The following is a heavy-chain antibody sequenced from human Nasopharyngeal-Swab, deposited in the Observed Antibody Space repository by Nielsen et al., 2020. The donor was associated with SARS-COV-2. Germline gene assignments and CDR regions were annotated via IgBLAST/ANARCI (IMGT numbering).Heavy chain of an antibody. CDR3: AGGVWYYDFWDPFDY. D-gene: IGHD3-3*01. CDR1: GGTFISYA. CDR2: IIPIFGTA. V-gene: IGHV1-69*13. Sequence: SVKVSCKASGGTFISYAISWVRQAPGQGLEWMGGIIPIFGTANYAQKFQGRVTITADESTSTAYMELSSLRSEDTAVYYCAGGVWYYDFWDPFDYWGQGTLVTVSS. J-gene: IGHJ4*02.